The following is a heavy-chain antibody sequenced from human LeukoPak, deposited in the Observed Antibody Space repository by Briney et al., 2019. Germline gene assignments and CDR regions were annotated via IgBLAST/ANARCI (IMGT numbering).Heavy chain of an antibody. CDR1: GYSISSGYY. Sequence: PSETLSLTCAVSGYSISSGYYWGWVRQPPGEGLEWIGSIYHSGSTYYNPSLKSRVTISVDTSKNQFSLKLSSVTAADTAVYYCARASPDCSSTSCYTGGAFDIRGQGIMVTVSS. V-gene: IGHV4-38-2*01. D-gene: IGHD2-2*02. J-gene: IGHJ3*02. CDR3: ARASPDCSSTSCYTGGAFDI. CDR2: IYHSGST.